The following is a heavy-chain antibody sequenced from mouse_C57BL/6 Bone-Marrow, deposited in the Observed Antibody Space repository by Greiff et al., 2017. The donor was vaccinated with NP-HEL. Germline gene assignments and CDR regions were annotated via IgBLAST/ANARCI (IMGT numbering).Heavy chain of an antibody. CDR2: IYPGNSDT. J-gene: IGHJ4*01. CDR3: TYGNYSYAMDY. Sequence: VQLQQSGTVLARPGASVKMSCKTSGYTFTSYWMHWVKQRPGQGLEWIGAIYPGNSDTSYNQKFKGKAKLTAVTSASTAYMELSSLTNEDSAVYYCTYGNYSYAMDYWGQGTSVTVTA. D-gene: IGHD2-1*01. CDR1: GYTFTSYW. V-gene: IGHV1-5*01.